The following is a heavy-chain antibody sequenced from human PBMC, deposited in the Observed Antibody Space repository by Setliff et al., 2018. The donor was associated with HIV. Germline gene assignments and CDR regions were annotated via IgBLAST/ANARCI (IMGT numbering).Heavy chain of an antibody. CDR1: GFSISTSGVG. Sequence: SGPTLVNPTPPLTLTCTFSGFSISTSGVGVGWVRQPPGKALEWLALIYWDDDKTYSASLKSRLTVTKDTSKSQVVLTLINMDPVDTATYYCARRAVSRANWLDPWG. CDR3: ARRAVSRANWLDP. CDR2: IYWDDDK. V-gene: IGHV2-5*02. J-gene: IGHJ5*02. D-gene: IGHD2-8*01.